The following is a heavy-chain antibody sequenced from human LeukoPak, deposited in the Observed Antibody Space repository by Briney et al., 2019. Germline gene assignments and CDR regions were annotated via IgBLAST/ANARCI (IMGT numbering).Heavy chain of an antibody. CDR1: GFTFSSYA. CDR2: ISYDGSNK. D-gene: IGHD6-13*01. J-gene: IGHJ5*02. CDR3: ARVARPGIAAAGNGVNWFDP. V-gene: IGHV3-30*04. Sequence: PGGSLRLSCAASGFTFSSYAMHWVRQAPGKGLEWVAVISYDGSNKYYADSVKGRFTISRDNSKNTLCLQMNSLRAEDTAVYYCARVARPGIAAAGNGVNWFDPWGQGTLVTVSS.